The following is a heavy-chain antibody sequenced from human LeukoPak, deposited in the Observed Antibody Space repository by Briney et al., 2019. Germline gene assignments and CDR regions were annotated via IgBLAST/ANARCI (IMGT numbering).Heavy chain of an antibody. J-gene: IGHJ4*02. V-gene: IGHV3-11*04. Sequence: GGSLRLSCAASGLTFSDYYMSWIRQAPGKGLEWVSYISSSGSTVYYADSVKGRFTISRDNAKNSLYLQMNSLRAEDTAVYYCARSGLYSSSWEDWGQGTLVTVSS. CDR1: GLTFSDYY. CDR2: ISSSGSTV. D-gene: IGHD6-13*01. CDR3: ARSGLYSSSWED.